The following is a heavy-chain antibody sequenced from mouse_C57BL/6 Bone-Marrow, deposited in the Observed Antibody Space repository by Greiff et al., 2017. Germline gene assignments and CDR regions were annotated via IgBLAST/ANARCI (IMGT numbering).Heavy chain of an antibody. CDR1: GYAFSSSW. J-gene: IGHJ3*01. V-gene: IGHV1-82*01. Sequence: VKLMESGPELVKPGASVKISCKASGYAFSSSWMNWVKQRPGKGLEWIGRLYPGDGDTNYNGKFKGKATLTADKSSSTAYMQLSSLTSEDSAVYFCARYGNYAWFAYWGQGTLVTVSA. D-gene: IGHD2-1*01. CDR3: ARYGNYAWFAY. CDR2: LYPGDGDT.